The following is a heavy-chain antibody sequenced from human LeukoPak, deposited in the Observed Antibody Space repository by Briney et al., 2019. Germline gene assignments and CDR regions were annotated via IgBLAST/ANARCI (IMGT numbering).Heavy chain of an antibody. CDR1: GGSISTNSYY. D-gene: IGHD1/OR15-1a*01. Sequence: PSETLSPTCTVSGGSISTNSYYWGWIRQTPGKGLEWVGCIYYTGITYHNPSLKSRVSISVDTSKNRFSLKLSAVTAADTAVYFCARGHLSSTRNYYLDFWGQGTLVTVSS. CDR2: IYYTGIT. V-gene: IGHV4-39*07. J-gene: IGHJ4*02. CDR3: ARGHLSSTRNYYLDF.